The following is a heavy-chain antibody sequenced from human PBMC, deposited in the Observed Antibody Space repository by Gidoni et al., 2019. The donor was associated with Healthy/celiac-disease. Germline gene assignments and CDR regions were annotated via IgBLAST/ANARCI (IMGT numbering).Heavy chain of an antibody. D-gene: IGHD3-16*01. CDR2: IYYSGGT. CDR3: ASTPGTKGYDLIWGSPFDP. Sequence: QLQMQESGPGLVKPSETLCLTCTVSAGSISSISSYWGWIRQPPVKGLELIGSIYYSGGTSYHPSLKSRVTISVDTSKNQFSLKLISVTAADTAVYYWASTPGTKGYDLIWGSPFDPWCQGTLVTVSS. CDR1: AGSISSISSY. J-gene: IGHJ5*02. V-gene: IGHV4-39*01.